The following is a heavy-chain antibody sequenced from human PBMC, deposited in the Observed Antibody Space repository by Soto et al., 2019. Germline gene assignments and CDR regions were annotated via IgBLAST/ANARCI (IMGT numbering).Heavy chain of an antibody. CDR2: IYYSGST. D-gene: IGHD3-22*01. CDR1: GGSISSSSYY. J-gene: IGHJ4*02. V-gene: IGHV4-39*01. CDR3: ARHSPDYYDSSGYYYKEGVFDY. Sequence: SETLSLTCTVSGGSISSSSYYWGWIRQPPGKGLEWIGSIYYSGSTYYNPSLKSRVTISVDTSKNQFSQKLSSVTAADTAVYYCARHSPDYYDSSGYYYKEGVFDYWGQGTLVTVSS.